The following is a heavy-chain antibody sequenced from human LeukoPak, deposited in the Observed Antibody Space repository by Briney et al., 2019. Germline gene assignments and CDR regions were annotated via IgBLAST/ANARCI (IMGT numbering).Heavy chain of an antibody. CDR1: GGSISSGGYY. Sequence: PSETLSLTCTVSGGSISSGGYYWSWIRQHPGTGLEWIGYIYYSGSTYYNPSLKSRVTISVDTSKNQFSLKLSSVTAADTAVYYCATSSYDFWSGYGRFDPWGQGTLVTVSS. D-gene: IGHD3-3*01. V-gene: IGHV4-31*03. CDR3: ATSSYDFWSGYGRFDP. J-gene: IGHJ5*02. CDR2: IYYSGST.